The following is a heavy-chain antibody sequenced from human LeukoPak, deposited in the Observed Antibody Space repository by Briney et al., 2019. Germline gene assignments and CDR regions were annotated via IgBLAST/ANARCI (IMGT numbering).Heavy chain of an antibody. D-gene: IGHD6-13*01. Sequence: SQTLSLTCTVSGGSISSGDYYWSWIRQPPGKGLEWIGYIYYRGSTYYNPSLKSRVTISVDTSKNQFSLKLSSVTAADTAVYYCARDLGYSSSGGGFDYWGQGTLVTVSS. CDR1: GGSISSGDYY. V-gene: IGHV4-30-4*08. J-gene: IGHJ4*02. CDR2: IYYRGST. CDR3: ARDLGYSSSGGGFDY.